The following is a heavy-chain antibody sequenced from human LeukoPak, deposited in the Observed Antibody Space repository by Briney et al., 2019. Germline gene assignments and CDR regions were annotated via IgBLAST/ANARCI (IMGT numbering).Heavy chain of an antibody. J-gene: IGHJ4*02. CDR3: ARPLDSSNNYFDY. V-gene: IGHV3-7*01. Sequence: PGGSLRLSCATSGFTFSSNWMSWVRHAPGRGLEWVANIKPDGSAEYYAASVKGRFTVSRDNAKNSLYLQMNSLRAEDTAVYYCARPLDSSNNYFDYWGQGTLVTVSA. D-gene: IGHD6-13*01. CDR1: GFTFSSNW. CDR2: IKPDGSAE.